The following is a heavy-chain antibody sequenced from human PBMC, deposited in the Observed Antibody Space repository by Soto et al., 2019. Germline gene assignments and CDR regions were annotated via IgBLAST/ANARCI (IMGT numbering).Heavy chain of an antibody. Sequence: ASVKVSCKASGYTFTGYYMHWVRQAPGQGLEWMGWINPNSGGTNYAQKFQGWVTMTRDTSISTAYMELSRLRSDDTAVYYCARGSRVYYDFWSGYYLEWFDPWGQGTLVTVSS. CDR1: GYTFTGYY. V-gene: IGHV1-2*04. J-gene: IGHJ5*02. CDR2: INPNSGGT. D-gene: IGHD3-3*01. CDR3: ARGSRVYYDFWSGYYLEWFDP.